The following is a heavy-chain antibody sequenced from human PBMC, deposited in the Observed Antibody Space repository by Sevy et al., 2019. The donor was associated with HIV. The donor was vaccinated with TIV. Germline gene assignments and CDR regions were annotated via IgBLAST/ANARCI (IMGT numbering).Heavy chain of an antibody. CDR3: ARDTDMVRNWFDP. D-gene: IGHD5-18*01. CDR2: INAGNGNT. Sequence: ASVKVSCKASGYTFTSYAIHWVRQAPGQRLEWMGWINAGNGNTKYSQKFQGRVTITRDTSASTAYMELSSLRSEDTAVYYCARDTDMVRNWFDPWGQGTLVTVSS. J-gene: IGHJ5*02. CDR1: GYTFTSYA. V-gene: IGHV1-3*01.